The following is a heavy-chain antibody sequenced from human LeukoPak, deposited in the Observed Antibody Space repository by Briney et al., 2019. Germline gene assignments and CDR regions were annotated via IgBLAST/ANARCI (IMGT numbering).Heavy chain of an antibody. V-gene: IGHV1-69*05. CDR3: ARDRCSSTSCYTRYYYYYYMDV. CDR2: IIPIFGTA. J-gene: IGHJ6*03. CDR1: GGTFSSYA. D-gene: IGHD2-2*02. Sequence: ASVKVSCKASGGTFSSYAISWVRQTPGQGLEWMGGIIPIFGTANYAQKFQGRVTITTDESTSTAYMELSSLRSEDTAVYYCARDRCSSTSCYTRYYYYYYMDVWGKGTTVTVSS.